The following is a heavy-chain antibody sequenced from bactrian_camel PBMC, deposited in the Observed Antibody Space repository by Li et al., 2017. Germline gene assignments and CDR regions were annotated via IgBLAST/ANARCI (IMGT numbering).Heavy chain of an antibody. Sequence: DVQLVESGGGSVQAGGSLRLSCFNPALPASGFGWCMAWFRESPENPRAREGVARIDSDGVTYYAESAKGRFTISKDNNKNTLYLQMNSLKPEDTGMYYCAAARCRYCTGGYCDGVHFTYWGQGTQVTVS. CDR2: IDSDGVT. CDR3: AAARCRYCTGGYCDGVHFTY. V-gene: IGHV3S31*01. D-gene: IGHD2*01. CDR1: ALPASGFGWC. J-gene: IGHJ4*01.